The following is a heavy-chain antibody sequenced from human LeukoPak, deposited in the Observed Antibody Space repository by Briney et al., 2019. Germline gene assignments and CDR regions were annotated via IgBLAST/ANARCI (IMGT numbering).Heavy chain of an antibody. D-gene: IGHD2-2*01. Sequence: SETLSLTCAVSGYSISSGYYWGWIRQPPGKGLEWIGSIYHSGSTYYNPSLKSRVTISVDTSKNQFSLKLSSVTAADTAVYYCARPYCSSTSCLGSWFDPWGQGTLVTVSP. J-gene: IGHJ5*02. V-gene: IGHV4-38-2*01. CDR3: ARPYCSSTSCLGSWFDP. CDR1: GYSISSGYY. CDR2: IYHSGST.